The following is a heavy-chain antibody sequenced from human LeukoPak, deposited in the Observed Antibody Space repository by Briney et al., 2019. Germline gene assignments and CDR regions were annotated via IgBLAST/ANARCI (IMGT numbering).Heavy chain of an antibody. Sequence: SETLSLTCAVYGGSFSGYYWSWIRQPPGKGLEWVGEINHSGSTNYNPSPKSRVTISKDTSENQLSLKLSSVTAADTAVYYCARAYYYHSDVIDYWGQGTLVTVSS. CDR1: GGSFSGYY. D-gene: IGHD3-22*01. J-gene: IGHJ4*02. V-gene: IGHV4-34*01. CDR2: INHSGST. CDR3: ARAYYYHSDVIDY.